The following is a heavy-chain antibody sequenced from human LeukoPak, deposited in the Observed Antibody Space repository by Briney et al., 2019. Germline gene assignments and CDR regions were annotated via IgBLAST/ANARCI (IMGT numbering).Heavy chain of an antibody. Sequence: SETLSLTCTVSGGSISSYYWSWIRQPPGKGLEWLGYIYYSGSTNYNPSLKSRVTISVDTSKNQFSLKLSSVTAADTAVYYCARAVSIAAAPGCDYFDYWGQGTLVTVSS. D-gene: IGHD6-13*01. J-gene: IGHJ4*02. CDR1: GGSISSYY. V-gene: IGHV4-59*01. CDR3: ARAVSIAAAPGCDYFDY. CDR2: IYYSGST.